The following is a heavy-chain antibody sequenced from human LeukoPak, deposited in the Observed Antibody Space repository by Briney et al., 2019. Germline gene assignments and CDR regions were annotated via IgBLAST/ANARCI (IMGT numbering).Heavy chain of an antibody. Sequence: SVKVSCKASGGTFSSYAISWVRQAPGQGLEWMGRIIPIFGIANYAQKFQGRVTITADKSTSTAYMELSSLRSEDTAVYYCASSSSGYSRGNAFDIWGQGTMVTVSS. V-gene: IGHV1-69*04. CDR1: GGTFSSYA. CDR3: ASSSSGYSRGNAFDI. J-gene: IGHJ3*02. CDR2: IIPIFGIA. D-gene: IGHD3-22*01.